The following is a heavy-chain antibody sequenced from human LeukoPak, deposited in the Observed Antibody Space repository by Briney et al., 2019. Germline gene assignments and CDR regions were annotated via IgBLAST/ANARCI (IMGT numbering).Heavy chain of an antibody. D-gene: IGHD4-17*01. V-gene: IGHV3-23*01. CDR2: ISGSGGST. CDR3: AKRTTVTTSRGSHWYFDL. Sequence: GGSLRLSCAVSGFTFSSYAMSWVRQAPGKGLEWVSGISGSGGSTYYADSVKGRFTISRDNSKNTLYLQMNSLRAEDTAVYYCAKRTTVTTSRGSHWYFDLWGRGTLVTVSS. J-gene: IGHJ2*01. CDR1: GFTFSSYA.